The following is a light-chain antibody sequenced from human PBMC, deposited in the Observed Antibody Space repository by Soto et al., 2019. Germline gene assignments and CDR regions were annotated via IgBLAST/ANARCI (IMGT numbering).Light chain of an antibody. J-gene: IGKJ1*01. CDR3: VLYHSYPPT. CDR1: QGISNF. Sequence: IQMTQSPTSLSASVGDRVTITCRASQGISNFLGWIQQKPGKAPKSLIFGASSLQSGVPSKFSGSVSDIDFTLTITSLQPEDVATYYCVLYHSYPPTFGQGTKVEIK. V-gene: IGKV1-16*02. CDR2: GAS.